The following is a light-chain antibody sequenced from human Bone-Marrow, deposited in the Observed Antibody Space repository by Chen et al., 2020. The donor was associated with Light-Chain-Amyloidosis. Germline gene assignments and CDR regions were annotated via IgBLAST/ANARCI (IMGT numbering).Light chain of an antibody. CDR1: QTISSNY. CDR2: GSS. Sequence: EIVLTQSPGTLSLSPGEGANLSCRASQTISSNYLTWYQQKLGQAPRLLSYGSSSRATGIPDRFTGSGSGTDFTLTINRLEPEDFAMYYCQQYGTSPLTFGGGTKVEIK. V-gene: IGKV3-20*01. J-gene: IGKJ4*01. CDR3: QQYGTSPLT.